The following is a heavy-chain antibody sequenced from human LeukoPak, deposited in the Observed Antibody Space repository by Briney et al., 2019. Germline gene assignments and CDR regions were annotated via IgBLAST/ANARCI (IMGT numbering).Heavy chain of an antibody. J-gene: IGHJ4*02. CDR2: FDPEDGET. CDR1: GYTLTELS. Sequence: ASVKVSCKVSGYTLTELSMHWVRQAPGKGLEWMGGFDPEDGETIYAQKFQGRVTMTEDTSTDTAYMELSSLRSEDTAVYYCATHSSWPFEFDYWGQGTLVTVSS. D-gene: IGHD6-13*01. V-gene: IGHV1-24*01. CDR3: ATHSSWPFEFDY.